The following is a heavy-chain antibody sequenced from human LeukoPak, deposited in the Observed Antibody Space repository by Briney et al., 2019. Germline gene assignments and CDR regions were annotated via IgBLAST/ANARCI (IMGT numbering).Heavy chain of an antibody. V-gene: IGHV3-72*01. CDR3: ARDLGGKRDY. J-gene: IGHJ4*02. Sequence: GGSLRLSCAASGFTFSDHYMDWVRQAPGKGLEWVGRTRNKANSYTTEYAASVKGRFTISRDDSKNSLYLQMSSLKTEDTAVYYCARDLGGKRDYWGQGTLVTVSS. CDR2: TRNKANSYTT. D-gene: IGHD4-23*01. CDR1: GFTFSDHY.